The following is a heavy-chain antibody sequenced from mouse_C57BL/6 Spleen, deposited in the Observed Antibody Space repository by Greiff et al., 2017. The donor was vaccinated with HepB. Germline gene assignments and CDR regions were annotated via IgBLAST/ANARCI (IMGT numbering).Heavy chain of an antibody. Sequence: QVQLQQSGAELVRPGTSVKVSCKASGYAFTNYLIEWVKQRPGQGLEWIGVINPGSGGTNYNEKFKGKATLTADKSSSTAYMQLSSLTSEDSAVYFCASYGSSYGFAYWGQGTLVTVSA. V-gene: IGHV1-54*01. J-gene: IGHJ3*01. D-gene: IGHD1-1*01. CDR3: ASYGSSYGFAY. CDR2: INPGSGGT. CDR1: GYAFTNYL.